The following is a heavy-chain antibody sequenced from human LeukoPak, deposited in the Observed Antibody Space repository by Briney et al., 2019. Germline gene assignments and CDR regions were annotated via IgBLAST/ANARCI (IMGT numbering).Heavy chain of an antibody. D-gene: IGHD5-18*01. J-gene: IGHJ4*02. CDR2: IWYDGSNK. CDR1: GFTFSSYG. CDR3: ARDTAMVGVFDY. Sequence: GGSLRLFCAASGFTFSSYGMHWVRRALGKGLEWVAVIWYDGSNKYYADSVKGRFTISRDNSKNTLYLQMNSLRAEDTAVYYCARDTAMVGVFDYWGQGTLVTISS. V-gene: IGHV3-33*01.